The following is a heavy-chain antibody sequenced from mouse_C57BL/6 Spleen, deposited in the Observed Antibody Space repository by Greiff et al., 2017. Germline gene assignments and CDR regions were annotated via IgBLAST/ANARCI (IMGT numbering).Heavy chain of an antibody. CDR1: GYTFTSYW. CDR2: IHPNSGST. Sequence: VQLQQPGAELVKPGASVKLSCKASGYTFTSYWMHWVQQRPGQGLEWIGMIHPNSGSTNYNEKFKSKATLTVDKSSSTAYMQLSSLTSEDSAVYYCARGPIITTVVAPLDYWGQGTTLTVSS. D-gene: IGHD1-1*01. CDR3: ARGPIITTVVAPLDY. J-gene: IGHJ2*01. V-gene: IGHV1-64*01.